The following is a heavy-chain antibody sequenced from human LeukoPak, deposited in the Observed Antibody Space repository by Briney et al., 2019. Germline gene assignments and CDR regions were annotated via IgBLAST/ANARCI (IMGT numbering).Heavy chain of an antibody. CDR1: GFTVSGIY. Sequence: GGSLRLSCAASGFTVSGIYMSWFRQTPGKGLEWVSVIYRGGSTYYADSVKGRFTISRDISRNTLFLQMDSLRAEDTAVYYCATGPWYEQWKDGRWGQGTLVTVSS. J-gene: IGHJ4*02. CDR2: IYRGGST. CDR3: ATGPWYEQWKDGR. V-gene: IGHV3-66*02. D-gene: IGHD5-24*01.